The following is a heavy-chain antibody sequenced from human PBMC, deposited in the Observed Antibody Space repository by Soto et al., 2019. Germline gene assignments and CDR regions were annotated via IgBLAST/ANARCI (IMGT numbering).Heavy chain of an antibody. CDR3: ARDLGRGYWDA. CDR1: GFTLSYYS. V-gene: IGHV3-48*01. J-gene: IGHJ4*02. CDR2: INSGSSTL. Sequence: GGSLRLSCAAPGFTLSYYSINWVRQAPGRGLEWISFINSGSSTLFYADSAKGRFTISRDNGRNLVYLQMDSLRVEDSAIYYCARDLGRGYWDAWGLGALVTVPS. D-gene: IGHD1-1*01.